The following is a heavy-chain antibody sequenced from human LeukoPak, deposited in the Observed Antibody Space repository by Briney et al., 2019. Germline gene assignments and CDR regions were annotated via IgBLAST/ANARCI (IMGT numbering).Heavy chain of an antibody. CDR2: INPSDGST. CDR3: ARDRGNYDSSDPLDY. CDR1: GHIFISYY. D-gene: IGHD3-22*01. J-gene: IGHJ4*02. V-gene: IGHV1-46*01. Sequence: GASVKVSCKASGHIFISYYVHWVRQAPGQGLEWMGVINPSDGSTNYAQKLQGRVTMTTDASTSTAYMELRSLRSDNTAVYYCARDRGNYDSSDPLDYWGQGTLVTVSS.